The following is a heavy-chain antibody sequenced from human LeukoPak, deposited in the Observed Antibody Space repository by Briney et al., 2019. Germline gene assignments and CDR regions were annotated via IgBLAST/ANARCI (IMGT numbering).Heavy chain of an antibody. V-gene: IGHV5-51*01. CDR3: ARHIDDDYSNYEDYCYMEV. D-gene: IGHD4-11*01. Sequence: GESLKISCKGSGYSFTSYWIGWVRQMPGKGLEWMGIIYPGDSDTRYSPSFQGQVTISADKSISTAYLQWSSLKASDTAMYYCARHIDDDYSNYEDYCYMEVWGKGTTVTVSS. J-gene: IGHJ6*03. CDR2: IYPGDSDT. CDR1: GYSFTSYW.